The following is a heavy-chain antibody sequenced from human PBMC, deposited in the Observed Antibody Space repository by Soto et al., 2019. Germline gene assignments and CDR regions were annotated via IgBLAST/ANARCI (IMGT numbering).Heavy chain of an antibody. D-gene: IGHD3-3*01. J-gene: IGHJ6*02. CDR1: GYTFTGYY. CDR3: ARDGTYYDFWSGYLTSARNYYYYGMDV. V-gene: IGHV1-2*02. Sequence: ASVKVSCKASGYTFTGYYMHWVRQAPGQGLEWMGWINPNSGGTNYAQKLQGRVTMTTDTSTSTAYMELRSLRSDDTAVYYCARDGTYYDFWSGYLTSARNYYYYGMDVWGQGTTVTVSS. CDR2: INPNSGGT.